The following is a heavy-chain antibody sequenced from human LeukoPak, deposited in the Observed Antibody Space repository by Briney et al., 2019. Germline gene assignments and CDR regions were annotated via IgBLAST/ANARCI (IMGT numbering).Heavy chain of an antibody. Sequence: SETLSLTCTVCGGSISSGSYYWRWIRQPAGRGLEWIVRIYTSGSPNYNPSPKSRVTISVHKTKNQFTQKLSSVTPAVAAVYYCSRRDLRRDGRSGTFDYWGQGTLVTVSS. D-gene: IGHD3-10*01. CDR2: IYTSGSP. CDR1: GGSISSGSYY. J-gene: IGHJ4*02. CDR3: SRRDLRRDGRSGTFDY. V-gene: IGHV4-61*02.